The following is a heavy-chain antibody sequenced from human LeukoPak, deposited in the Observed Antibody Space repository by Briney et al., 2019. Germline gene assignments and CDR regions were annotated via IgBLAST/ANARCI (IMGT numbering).Heavy chain of an antibody. J-gene: IGHJ4*02. CDR1: GFTFSHYN. D-gene: IGHD6-13*01. Sequence: GGSLSLSCAASGFTFSHYNINWVRQAPGKGLEWVSYISSSSSTTYYADSVKGRFTISRDNAKNSLYLQMNSLRAEDTAVYYCARDLIAATDYWGQGTLVTVSS. CDR3: ARDLIAATDY. V-gene: IGHV3-48*04. CDR2: ISSSSSTT.